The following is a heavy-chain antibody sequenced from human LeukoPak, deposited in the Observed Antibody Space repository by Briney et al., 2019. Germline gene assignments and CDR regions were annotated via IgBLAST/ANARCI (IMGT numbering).Heavy chain of an antibody. Sequence: GGSLRLSCAASGFTFSSYWMHWVRQAPGKGLVWVSRINSDGSSTYYADSVKGRFTISRDNSKNTLYLQMNSLRAEDTAVYYCAKGPIFGVVIIRDYYMDVWGKGTTVTVSS. J-gene: IGHJ6*03. CDR1: GFTFSSYW. CDR3: AKGPIFGVVIIRDYYMDV. V-gene: IGHV3-74*01. CDR2: INSDGSST. D-gene: IGHD3-3*01.